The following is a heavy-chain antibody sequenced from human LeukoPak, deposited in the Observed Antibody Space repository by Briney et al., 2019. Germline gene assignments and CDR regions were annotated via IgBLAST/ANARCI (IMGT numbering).Heavy chain of an antibody. CDR3: AKTLTMILVLRGGFDY. CDR1: GFTFSSYA. Sequence: GGSLRLSCAASGFTFSSYAMSWVRQAPGKGLEWVSGVSGSGDSTYYADSVKGRFTISRDNSKNTLYLQMNSLRAEDTAVYYCAKTLTMILVLRGGFDYWGQGALVTVSS. D-gene: IGHD3-22*01. CDR2: VSGSGDST. V-gene: IGHV3-23*01. J-gene: IGHJ4*02.